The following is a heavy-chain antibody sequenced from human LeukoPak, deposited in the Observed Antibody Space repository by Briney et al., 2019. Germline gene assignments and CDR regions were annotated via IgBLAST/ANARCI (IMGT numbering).Heavy chain of an antibody. D-gene: IGHD6-13*01. CDR3: AKDPHSSWYEGWFDP. Sequence: PGGSLRLSCAASGFTLSSYSMNWVRQAPGKGLEWVSSISSSSSYRYYADSVKGRFTISRDNAKNSLYLQMNSLRAEDTALYYCAKDPHSSWYEGWFDPWGQGTLVTVSS. V-gene: IGHV3-21*04. J-gene: IGHJ5*02. CDR2: ISSSSSYR. CDR1: GFTLSSYS.